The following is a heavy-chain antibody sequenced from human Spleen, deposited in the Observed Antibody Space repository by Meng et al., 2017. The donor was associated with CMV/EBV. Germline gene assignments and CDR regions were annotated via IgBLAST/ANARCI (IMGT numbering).Heavy chain of an antibody. Sequence: ASVKVSCKASGYTFTSYGISWVRQAPGQGLEWMGWISGYSGKTNYEQKFQGRVTMTADTSTSTAYMELRSLRSNDTAVYYCARDSGNAFDIWGQGTMVTVSS. D-gene: IGHD6-19*01. V-gene: IGHV1-18*01. CDR3: ARDSGNAFDI. CDR1: GYTFTSYG. J-gene: IGHJ3*02. CDR2: ISGYSGKT.